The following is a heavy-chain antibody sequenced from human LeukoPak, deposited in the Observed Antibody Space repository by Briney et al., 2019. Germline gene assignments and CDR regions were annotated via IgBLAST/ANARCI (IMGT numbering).Heavy chain of an antibody. CDR1: GFGFSSYD. CDR3: ARDLNREDFDY. J-gene: IGHJ4*02. D-gene: IGHD1-14*01. V-gene: IGHV3-33*01. CDR2: IWLDGSAT. Sequence: GKSLRLSCAASGFGFSSYDMHWVRQAPGKGLGWVAIIWLDGSATYYGDSVKGRFTISRDNSNNTLYLQMNSLRVEDTAVYYCARDLNREDFDYWGQGTLVVVSS.